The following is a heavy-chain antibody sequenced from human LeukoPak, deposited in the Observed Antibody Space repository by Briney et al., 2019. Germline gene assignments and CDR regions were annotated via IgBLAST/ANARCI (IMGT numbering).Heavy chain of an antibody. V-gene: IGHV4-59*12. CDR2: IYYSGST. CDR3: ARGRGYCSSTSCYRRYYYYYYMDV. J-gene: IGHJ6*03. Sequence: SETLSLTCTVSGGSISSYYWSWIRQPPGKGLEWIGYIYYSGSTNYNPSLKSRVTISVDTSKNQFSLKLSSVTAADTAVYYCARGRGYCSSTSCYRRYYYYYYMDVWGKGTTVTVSS. CDR1: GGSISSYY. D-gene: IGHD2-2*01.